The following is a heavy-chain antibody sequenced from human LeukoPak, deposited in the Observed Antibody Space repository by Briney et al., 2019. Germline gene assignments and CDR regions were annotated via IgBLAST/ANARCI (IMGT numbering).Heavy chain of an antibody. D-gene: IGHD2-2*01. CDR2: INWNGSST. V-gene: IGHV3-20*04. Sequence: GGSLRLSCAASGFTLDDYGMSWVRQAPGKGLEWVSGINWNGSSTGYADSVKGRFTISRDNAKNSLYLQMNSLRAEDTALYYCARHITYCSSTSCYAFDIWGQGTMVTVSS. CDR3: ARHITYCSSTSCYAFDI. CDR1: GFTLDDYG. J-gene: IGHJ3*02.